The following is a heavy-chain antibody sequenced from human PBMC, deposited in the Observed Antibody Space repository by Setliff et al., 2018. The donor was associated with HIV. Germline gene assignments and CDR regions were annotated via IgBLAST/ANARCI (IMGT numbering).Heavy chain of an antibody. J-gene: IGHJ4*02. CDR2: INPNSGGT. CDR3: ARVGSRTIWFLLDY. D-gene: IGHD3-10*01. CDR1: GYTFTGYY. Sequence: ASVKVSCKASGYTFTGYYMHWVRQAPGQGLEWMGWINPNSGGTNYAQKFQGRVTMTRDTSITTAYMELSGLGSDDTAVYCCARVGSRTIWFLLDYWGQGTLVTVS. V-gene: IGHV1-2*02.